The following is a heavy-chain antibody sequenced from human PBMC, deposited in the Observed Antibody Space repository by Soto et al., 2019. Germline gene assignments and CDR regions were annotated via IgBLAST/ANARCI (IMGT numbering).Heavy chain of an antibody. D-gene: IGHD3-9*01. CDR3: ARGEEVRYFDWDSRDYYYYGMDV. V-gene: IGHV1-69*13. J-gene: IGHJ6*02. CDR1: GGTFSSYA. CDR2: IIPIFGTA. Sequence: SVKVSCKASGGTFSSYAISWVRQAPGQGLEWMGGIIPIFGTANYAQKFQGRVTITADESTSTAYMELSSLRSEDTAVYYCARGEEVRYFDWDSRDYYYYGMDVWGQGTTGTVSS.